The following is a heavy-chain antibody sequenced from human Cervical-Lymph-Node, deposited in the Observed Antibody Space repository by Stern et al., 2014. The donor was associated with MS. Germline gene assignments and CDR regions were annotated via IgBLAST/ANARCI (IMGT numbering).Heavy chain of an antibody. D-gene: IGHD5-24*01. CDR1: GYTFINYH. V-gene: IGHV1-46*01. Sequence: VQLVESGAEVQKPGASVKVSCKASGYTFINYHIHWVRQAPGQGLEWMGTVYSGASSTHFAQRYQGRVTMTGDTSTSTVYMELSSLTSEDTAIYYCARESPGMAHLDYWGQGTLVTVSS. CDR3: ARESPGMAHLDY. CDR2: VYSGASST. J-gene: IGHJ4*02.